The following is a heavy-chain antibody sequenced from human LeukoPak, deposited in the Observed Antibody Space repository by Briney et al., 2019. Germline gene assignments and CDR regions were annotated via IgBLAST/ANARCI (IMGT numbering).Heavy chain of an antibody. CDR3: ARDPYSGSYGDYYYYYMDV. Sequence: GGSLRLSCATSGFTFSSYSMNWVRQAPGKGLEWVSYISSVSSTIYYADSVKGRFTISRDNAKNSLYLQMNSLRPEDTAVYYCARDPYSGSYGDYYYYYMDVWGKGTTVTISS. CDR2: ISSVSSTI. V-gene: IGHV3-48*01. D-gene: IGHD1-26*01. CDR1: GFTFSSYS. J-gene: IGHJ6*03.